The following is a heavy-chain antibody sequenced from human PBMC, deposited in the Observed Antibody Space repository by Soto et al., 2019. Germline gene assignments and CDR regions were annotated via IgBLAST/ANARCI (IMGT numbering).Heavy chain of an antibody. Sequence: GGSLRLSCAASGFTFSSYWMSWVRQAPGKGLEWVANIKQDGSEKYYVDSVKGRFTISRDNAKNSLYLQMNSLRAEDTAVYYCARGLSIVVRGVMVYYYMDVWGKGTTVTVSS. V-gene: IGHV3-7*01. CDR2: IKQDGSEK. CDR1: GFTFSSYW. D-gene: IGHD3-10*01. J-gene: IGHJ6*03. CDR3: ARGLSIVVRGVMVYYYMDV.